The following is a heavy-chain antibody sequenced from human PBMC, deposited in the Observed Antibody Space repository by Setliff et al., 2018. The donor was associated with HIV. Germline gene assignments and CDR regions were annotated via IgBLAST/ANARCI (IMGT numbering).Heavy chain of an antibody. Sequence: AASVKVSCKASGYTFTSYVMHWVRQAPGQRLEWMGWINAGNGNTKYSQKFQGRVTFTRDTSASTAYMELSSLRSEDTAVYYCARVGKFRYYYYMDVWGKGTTVTVSS. D-gene: IGHD3-16*01. CDR1: GYTFTSYV. CDR2: INAGNGNT. J-gene: IGHJ6*03. V-gene: IGHV1-3*01. CDR3: ARVGKFRYYYYMDV.